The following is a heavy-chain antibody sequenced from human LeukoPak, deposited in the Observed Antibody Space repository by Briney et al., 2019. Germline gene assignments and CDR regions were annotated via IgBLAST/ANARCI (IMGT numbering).Heavy chain of an antibody. V-gene: IGHV1-8*03. Sequence: ASVKVSCKASGYTFTGYYMHWVRQAPGQGLEWMGWMNPNSGNTGYAQKFQGRVTITRNTSISTAYMELSSLRSEDTAVYYCARGTIWSGYYPPYYYYYMDVWGKGTTVTVSS. CDR2: MNPNSGNT. CDR1: GYTFTGYY. D-gene: IGHD3-3*01. CDR3: ARGTIWSGYYPPYYYYYMDV. J-gene: IGHJ6*03.